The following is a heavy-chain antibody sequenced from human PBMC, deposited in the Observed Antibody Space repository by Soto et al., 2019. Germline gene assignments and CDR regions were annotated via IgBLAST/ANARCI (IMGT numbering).Heavy chain of an antibody. V-gene: IGHV3-11*01. D-gene: IGHD2-15*01. J-gene: IGHJ4*02. CDR3: AGPDWGGYCSGGSGYDYYFDY. CDR1: GFTFSDYY. CDR2: ISSSGSTI. Sequence: GGSLRLSCAASGFTFSDYYMSWIRQAPGKGLEWVSYISSSGSTIYYADSVKGRFTISRDNAKNSLYLQMNSLRSEDTAVYYGAGPDWGGYCSGGSGYDYYFDYWGQGTLVTVSS.